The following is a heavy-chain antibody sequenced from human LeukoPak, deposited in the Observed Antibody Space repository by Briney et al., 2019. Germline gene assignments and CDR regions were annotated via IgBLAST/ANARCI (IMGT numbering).Heavy chain of an antibody. J-gene: IGHJ6*03. Sequence: SETLSLTCTVSGGSISSYYWSWIRQPPGKGLEWIGYIYYSGSTNYNPSLKSRVTISVDTSKNQFSLKLSSVTAADTAVYYCARDYSSSSGGDYYYYMDVWGKGTTVTVSS. D-gene: IGHD6-6*01. V-gene: IGHV4-59*01. CDR3: ARDYSSSSGGDYYYYMDV. CDR2: IYYSGST. CDR1: GGSISSYY.